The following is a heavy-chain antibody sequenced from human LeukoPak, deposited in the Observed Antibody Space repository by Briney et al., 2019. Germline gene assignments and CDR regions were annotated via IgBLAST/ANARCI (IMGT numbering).Heavy chain of an antibody. CDR1: GFTFGDYA. Sequence: PGGSLRLSCTASGFTFGDYAMSWVRQTPGKGLEWVANIKQDGSEKYYVDSVKGRFTISRDNAKNSLYLQMNSLRAEDTAVYYCARDHPDYYYYYGMDVWGQGTTVTVSS. J-gene: IGHJ6*02. CDR3: ARDHPDYYYYYGMDV. V-gene: IGHV3-7*01. CDR2: IKQDGSEK.